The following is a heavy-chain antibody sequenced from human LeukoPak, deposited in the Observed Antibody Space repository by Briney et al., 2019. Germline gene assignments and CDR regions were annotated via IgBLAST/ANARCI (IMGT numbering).Heavy chain of an antibody. D-gene: IGHD3-10*01. CDR3: AKTPGGSGPWWFDP. CDR1: GFTFSNYW. CDR2: IRGSSGTT. Sequence: GGSLRLSCAASGFTFSNYWMHWVRQAPGKGLEWVSSIRGSSGTTEYADSVKGRFTISRDNPKNTLYLQMNSLRAEDTAVYYCAKTPGGSGPWWFDPWGQGTLVTVSS. J-gene: IGHJ5*02. V-gene: IGHV3-23*01.